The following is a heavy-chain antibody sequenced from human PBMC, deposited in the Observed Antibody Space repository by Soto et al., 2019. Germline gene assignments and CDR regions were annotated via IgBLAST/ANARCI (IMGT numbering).Heavy chain of an antibody. D-gene: IGHD4-17*01. CDR3: ATYGDYYYYGMDV. CDR2: ISAYNGNT. CDR1: GYTFTSYG. Sequence: ASVKVSCKASGYTFTSYGISWVRQAPGQGLEWMGWISAYNGNTNYAQKLQGRVTMTTDTSTSTAYMELRSPRSDDTAVYYCATYGDYYYYGMDVWGQGTTVTVSS. J-gene: IGHJ6*02. V-gene: IGHV1-18*01.